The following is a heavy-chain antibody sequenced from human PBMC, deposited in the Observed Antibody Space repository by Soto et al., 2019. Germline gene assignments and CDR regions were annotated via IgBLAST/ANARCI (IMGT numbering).Heavy chain of an antibody. J-gene: IGHJ4*02. CDR1: GGSISSGDYS. CDR3: AREGVTIFGVHFDY. CDR2: IYYSGST. Sequence: QVQLQESGPGLVKPSQTLSLTCTVSGGSISSGDYSWSWIRQPPGKGLEWIGYIYYSGSTYYNPSLKRRVTISVDTSKNQFSLKLSSVTAADTAVYYCAREGVTIFGVHFDYWGQGTLVTVSS. V-gene: IGHV4-30-4*01. D-gene: IGHD3-3*01.